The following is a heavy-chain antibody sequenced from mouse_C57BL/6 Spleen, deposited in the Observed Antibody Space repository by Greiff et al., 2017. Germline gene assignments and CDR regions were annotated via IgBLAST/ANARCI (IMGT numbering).Heavy chain of an antibody. J-gene: IGHJ4*01. CDR2: IYYSGTI. Sequence: VQLQQSGPGLVKPSQTVFLTCTVTGISITTGNYRWSWIRQFQGNKLEWIGYIYYSGTITNNPSLTTRTTITRHTPKNQFFLEMNPLTAEDTATYYCARDFGPWAMDYWGQGTSVTVSS. D-gene: IGHD3-1*01. V-gene: IGHV3-5*01. CDR1: GISITTGNYR. CDR3: ARDFGPWAMDY.